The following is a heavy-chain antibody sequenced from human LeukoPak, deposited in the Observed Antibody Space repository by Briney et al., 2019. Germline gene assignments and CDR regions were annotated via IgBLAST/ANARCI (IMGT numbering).Heavy chain of an antibody. D-gene: IGHD3-16*01. CDR2: IYGTGTT. Sequence: PSETLSLTCTVSGGSIGSESYYWSWIRQPAGKGLEWIGRIYGTGTTSYDPSLKSRVTISIDTSKNQFSLKLSSVTAADTAVYYCARATKWTGGDYWGQGTLVTVSS. V-gene: IGHV4-61*02. CDR3: ARATKWTGGDY. CDR1: GGSIGSESYY. J-gene: IGHJ4*02.